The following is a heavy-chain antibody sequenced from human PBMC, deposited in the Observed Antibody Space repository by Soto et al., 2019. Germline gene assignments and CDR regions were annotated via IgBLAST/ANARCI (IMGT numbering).Heavy chain of an antibody. Sequence: QVQLVESGGGVVQPGRSLRLSCAASGFTFSSYAMHWVRQAPGKGLEWVAVISYDGSNKYYADSVKGRFTISRDNSKNTLYLQMNSLRAEDTAVYYCARDPYYYDSSEVGAFDYWGQGTLVTVSS. D-gene: IGHD3-22*01. V-gene: IGHV3-30-3*01. J-gene: IGHJ4*02. CDR2: ISYDGSNK. CDR3: ARDPYYYDSSEVGAFDY. CDR1: GFTFSSYA.